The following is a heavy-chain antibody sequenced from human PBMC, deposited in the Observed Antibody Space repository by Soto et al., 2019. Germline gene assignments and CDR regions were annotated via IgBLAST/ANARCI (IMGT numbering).Heavy chain of an antibody. CDR3: AGQPYNSRFDP. Sequence: PSETLSLTCPVSGGSISNYFWSWIRQPPGKGLEWIGYIYDIKSTNYNPSLKSRVTISVDTSKNQFSLKLSSVTAADTAVYYCAGQPYNSRFDPWGQGTLVTVSS. D-gene: IGHD1-20*01. V-gene: IGHV4-59*08. CDR2: IYDIKST. CDR1: GGSISNYF. J-gene: IGHJ5*02.